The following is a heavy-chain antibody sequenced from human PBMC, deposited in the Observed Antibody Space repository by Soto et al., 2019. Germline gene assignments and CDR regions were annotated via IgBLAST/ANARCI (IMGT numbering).Heavy chain of an antibody. CDR3: ARDSLYSSGWSIWFDP. Sequence: SQTLSLTCAISGDSVSSNSAAWNWIRQSPSRGLEWLGRTYYRSKWYNDYAVSVKSRITINPDTSKNQFSLQLNSVTPEDTAVYYCARDSLYSSGWSIWFDPWGQGTLVTVSS. D-gene: IGHD6-19*01. CDR1: GDSVSSNSAA. V-gene: IGHV6-1*01. CDR2: TYYRSKWYN. J-gene: IGHJ5*02.